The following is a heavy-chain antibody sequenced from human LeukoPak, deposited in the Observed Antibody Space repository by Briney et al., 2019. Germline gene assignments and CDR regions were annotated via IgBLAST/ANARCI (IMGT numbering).Heavy chain of an antibody. Sequence: SQTLSLTCTVSGGSISSGGYYWSWIRQHPGKGLEWIGYIYYSGSTYYNPSLKSRVTISVDTSKNQFSLKLSSVTAADTAVYYCAREFSGYSDAFDIWGQGTMVTVSS. CDR1: GGSISSGGYY. CDR3: AREFSGYSDAFDI. D-gene: IGHD3-22*01. CDR2: IYYSGST. V-gene: IGHV4-31*03. J-gene: IGHJ3*02.